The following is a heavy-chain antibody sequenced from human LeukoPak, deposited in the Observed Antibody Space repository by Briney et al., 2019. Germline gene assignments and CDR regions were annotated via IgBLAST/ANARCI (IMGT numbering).Heavy chain of an antibody. Sequence: SQTLSLTCTVSGGSISSGDYYWSWIRQPPGKGLEWIGYIYYSGSTYYNPSLKSRVTISVDTSKNQFSLKLSSVTAADTAVYYCARASFTYYDFWSGYSDGFDPWGQGNLVTVSS. D-gene: IGHD3-3*01. V-gene: IGHV4-30-4*08. CDR1: GGSISSGDYY. CDR2: IYYSGST. CDR3: ARASFTYYDFWSGYSDGFDP. J-gene: IGHJ5*02.